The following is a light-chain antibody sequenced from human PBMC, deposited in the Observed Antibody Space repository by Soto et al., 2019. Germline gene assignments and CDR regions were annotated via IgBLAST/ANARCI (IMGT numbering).Light chain of an antibody. CDR2: DAS. CDR3: QQYNNWPPYT. CDR1: QSISDN. V-gene: IGKV3-15*01. J-gene: IGKJ2*01. Sequence: EIVMTQSPATLSVSPGERATLSCRASQSISDNLAWYQQTPDQAPRLLIYDASTRATGIPARFSGSGSGTEFILTISSLQSEDFAIYYCQQYNNWPPYTFGQGTKLEIQ.